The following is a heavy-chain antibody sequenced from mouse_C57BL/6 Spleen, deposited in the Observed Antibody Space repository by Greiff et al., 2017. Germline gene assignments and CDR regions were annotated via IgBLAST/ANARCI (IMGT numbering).Heavy chain of an antibody. CDR1: GYAFSSSW. Sequence: QVQLKESGPELVKPGASVKISCKASGYAFSSSWMNWVKQRPGKGLEWIGRIYPGDGDTNYNGKFKGKATLTADKSSSTAYMQLSSLTSEDSAVYFCARAYYGYDGGDWYFDVWGTGTTVTVSS. CDR3: ARAYYGYDGGDWYFDV. J-gene: IGHJ1*03. V-gene: IGHV1-82*01. CDR2: IYPGDGDT. D-gene: IGHD2-2*01.